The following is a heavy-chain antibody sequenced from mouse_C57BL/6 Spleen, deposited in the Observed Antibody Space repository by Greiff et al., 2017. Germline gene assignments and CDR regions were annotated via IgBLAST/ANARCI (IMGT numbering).Heavy chain of an antibody. Sequence: QVQLQQPGAELVKPGASVQLSCKASGYTFPSYWMHWVKQRPGQGLEWIGMIHPNSGSTNSNEKFKSKATLTVDKSSSTAYMQLSSLTSEDSAVYYCARGPYYDYGLPFAYWGQGTLVTVAA. CDR3: ARGPYYDYGLPFAY. CDR2: IHPNSGST. D-gene: IGHD2-4*01. V-gene: IGHV1-64*01. CDR1: GYTFPSYW. J-gene: IGHJ3*01.